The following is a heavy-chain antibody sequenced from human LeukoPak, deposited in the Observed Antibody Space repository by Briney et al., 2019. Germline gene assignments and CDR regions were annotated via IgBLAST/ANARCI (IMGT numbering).Heavy chain of an antibody. CDR2: IKSEAHGGTT. V-gene: IGHV3-15*01. CDR3: GDNFY. J-gene: IGHJ4*02. D-gene: IGHD1-20*01. Sequence: GGSLRLSCAASGFSFSSAWMSWARQAPGKGLEWVGHIKSEAHGGTTDFAAPVKGRFTISRDDSKNMLFLQMNSLKPDDTAVYYCGDNFYWGQGTLVTVSP. CDR1: GFSFSSAW.